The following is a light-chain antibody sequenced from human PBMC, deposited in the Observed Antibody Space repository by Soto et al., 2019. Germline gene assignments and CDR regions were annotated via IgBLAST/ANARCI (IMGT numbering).Light chain of an antibody. CDR1: SSDIGGFNY. CDR2: DVT. CDR3: SSYSRSTTHVV. J-gene: IGLJ2*01. Sequence: QSALTQPASVSGSPGRSVTISCTGTSSDIGGFNYVSWYQHLPGRAPKLIIYDVTNRPSGISYRFSASKSGGTASLTISGLQAEDEAYYYCSSYSRSTTHVVFGGGPKLTVL. V-gene: IGLV2-14*03.